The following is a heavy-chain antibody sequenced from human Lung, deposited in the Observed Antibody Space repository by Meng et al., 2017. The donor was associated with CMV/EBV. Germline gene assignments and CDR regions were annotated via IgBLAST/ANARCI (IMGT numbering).Heavy chain of an antibody. J-gene: IGHJ4*02. CDR1: GGTINSYY. Sequence: HVELGESGPGLVKPSESLSLTCPVSGGTINSYYWSWIRQPPGQGLEWLGYFYYRGNSNYNPSLKSRVTISVDTSKNLFSLNLTSVTAADAALYYCARGSYLAVEGWGLGTLVTVSS. D-gene: IGHD2-21*01. V-gene: IGHV4-59*01. CDR2: FYYRGNS. CDR3: ARGSYLAVEG.